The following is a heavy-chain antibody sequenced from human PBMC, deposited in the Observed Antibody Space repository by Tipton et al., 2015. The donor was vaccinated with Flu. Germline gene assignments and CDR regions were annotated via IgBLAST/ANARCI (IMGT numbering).Heavy chain of an antibody. D-gene: IGHD2-15*01. CDR3: VRDMPQGVVVIPPTKRFDF. Sequence: QLVQSGSELKKPGASVKVSCKASGYSFTSYGMSWVRQAPGQGLEWMGWISAYTENREFAQRFQGRITMTIDSSTSTAFMELRSLRSDDTAVYYCVRDMPQGVVVIPPTKRFDFWGQGTLVTVSS. CDR2: ISAYTENR. V-gene: IGHV1-18*01. J-gene: IGHJ4*02. CDR1: GYSFTSYG.